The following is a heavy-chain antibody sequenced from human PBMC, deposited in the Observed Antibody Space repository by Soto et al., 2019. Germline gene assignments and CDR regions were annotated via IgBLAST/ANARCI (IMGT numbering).Heavy chain of an antibody. CDR3: ARTVLLWFGEVNWFDP. V-gene: IGHV4-30-2*01. CDR1: GFSLSRGLYS. D-gene: IGHD3-10*01. CDR2: IYHSGST. J-gene: IGHJ5*02. Sequence: TLSLTCAFSGFSLSRGLYSLRWIRPPPGKGLEWIGYIYHSGSTYYNPSLKSRVTISVDRSKNQFSLKLSSVTAADTAVYYCARTVLLWFGEVNWFDPWGQGTRVNVSA.